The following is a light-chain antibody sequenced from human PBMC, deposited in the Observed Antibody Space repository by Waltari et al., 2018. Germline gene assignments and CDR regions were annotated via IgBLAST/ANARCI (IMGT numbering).Light chain of an antibody. Sequence: QSALTQPASVSGSPGQSITVSCLGTSNDIGSYNFVSWFQPHPGRAPKLMIYDVSERPLGVSNRFSGSKSGNTASLTISGLQAEDEADYYCFSYAGSNSFAFGGGTRVTVL. CDR1: SNDIGSYNF. CDR2: DVS. CDR3: FSYAGSNSFA. V-gene: IGLV2-23*02. J-gene: IGLJ2*01.